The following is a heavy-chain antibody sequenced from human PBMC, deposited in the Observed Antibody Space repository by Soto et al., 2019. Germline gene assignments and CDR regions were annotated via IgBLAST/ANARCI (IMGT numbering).Heavy chain of an antibody. CDR2: ISGSGKTI. CDR3: ARDAGYRSSLYFSWFDP. CDR1: GFTFSDYY. Sequence: QVQLVESGGGLVKPGGSLRLSCAASGFTFSDYYMTWIRQAPGKGLEWISFISGSGKTIHFADSLEGRFTISRDNAKNSVYLEMNSLRAEDTAVYYCARDAGYRSSLYFSWFDPWGPGTLVTVSS. D-gene: IGHD6-13*01. J-gene: IGHJ5*02. V-gene: IGHV3-11*01.